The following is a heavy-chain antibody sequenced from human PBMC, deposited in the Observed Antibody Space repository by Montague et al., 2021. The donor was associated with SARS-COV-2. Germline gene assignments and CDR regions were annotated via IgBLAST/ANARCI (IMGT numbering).Heavy chain of an antibody. Sequence: SETLSLTCTVSGGSIMNYYWSWILRPAGKGLEWIVRIYASGYTNYNPSLHRRVTMSVDTSKNQFSLKLISVTAADTAVYYCAGGRPRSYYYDSGTYTWGGYGMDAWGQGTTVTVSS. V-gene: IGHV4-4*07. CDR1: GGSIMNYY. D-gene: IGHD3-10*01. J-gene: IGHJ6*02. CDR2: IYASGYT. CDR3: AGGRPRSYYYDSGTYTWGGYGMDA.